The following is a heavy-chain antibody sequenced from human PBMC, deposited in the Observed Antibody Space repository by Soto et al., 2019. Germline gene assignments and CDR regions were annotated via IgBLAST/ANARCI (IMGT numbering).Heavy chain of an antibody. D-gene: IGHD2-21*02. CDR2: ISPLFGTT. V-gene: IGHV1-69*01. J-gene: IGHJ4*02. CDR1: GGGTLSNDA. CDR3: AREVVTETTWGSFDS. Sequence: QVHLVQSGADGRKSGSSVRVSCTASGGGTLSNDAISWVRQAPGQGLEWLGRISPLFGTTDYSQSFQGRLTMTADASTGTVYMVLRSLKSDDTAVYYCAREVVTETTWGSFDSWGQGTMVTVSS.